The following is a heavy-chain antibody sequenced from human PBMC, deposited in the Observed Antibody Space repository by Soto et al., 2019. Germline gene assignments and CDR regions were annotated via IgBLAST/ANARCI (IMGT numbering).Heavy chain of an antibody. Sequence: GGSLRLSCAASGFTFSSYGMHWVRQAPGKGLEWVAVISYDGSNKYYADSVKGRFTISRDNSKNTLYLQMNSLRAEDTAVYYCANSVAFWSDQETDTLDYWGQGTLVTVSS. D-gene: IGHD3-3*01. CDR1: GFTFSSYG. J-gene: IGHJ4*02. CDR3: ANSVAFWSDQETDTLDY. CDR2: ISYDGSNK. V-gene: IGHV3-30*18.